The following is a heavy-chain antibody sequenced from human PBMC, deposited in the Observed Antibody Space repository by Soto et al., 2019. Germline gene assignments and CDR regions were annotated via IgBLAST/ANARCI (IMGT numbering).Heavy chain of an antibody. CDR3: AKYYDKSGYVTIRAFDI. V-gene: IGHV3-23*01. Sequence: XGSLRLSCTSSVFTFSNYAMTWVRHSPGKWLDWVSVIGYSGGDPRYAESVKGRFTISRDNSKNTLFLQMDSLRAEDTAMYYCAKYYDKSGYVTIRAFDIWGQGTRVT. CDR2: IGYSGGDP. D-gene: IGHD3-22*01. CDR1: VFTFSNYA. J-gene: IGHJ3*02.